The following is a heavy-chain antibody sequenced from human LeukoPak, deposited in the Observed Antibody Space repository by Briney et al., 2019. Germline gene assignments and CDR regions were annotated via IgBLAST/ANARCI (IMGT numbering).Heavy chain of an antibody. J-gene: IGHJ4*02. CDR3: TRGYDISDY. CDR1: GFTFSDYY. CDR2: ISSSGSTM. V-gene: IGHV3-11*04. Sequence: KPAGSLRLSCAASGFTFSDYYMSWIRQAPGKGLEWVSYISSSGSTMYYADSVKGRFTVSRDNAKNSLYLQMSSLRVEDTAIYYCTRGYDISDYWGQGTVVTVSS. D-gene: IGHD3-9*01.